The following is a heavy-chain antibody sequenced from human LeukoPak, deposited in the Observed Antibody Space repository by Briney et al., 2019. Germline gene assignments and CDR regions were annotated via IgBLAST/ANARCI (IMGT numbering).Heavy chain of an antibody. J-gene: IGHJ4*02. V-gene: IGHV3-74*01. CDR1: GFTFSSYW. CDR3: ARSGGPIYYFDY. CDR2: INSDGSST. Sequence: GGSLRPSCAASGFTFSSYWMHWVRQAPGKGLVWVSRINSDGSSTSYADSVKGRFTISRDNAKNTLYLQMNSLRAEDTAVYYCARSGGPIYYFDYWGQGTLVTVSS. D-gene: IGHD6-19*01.